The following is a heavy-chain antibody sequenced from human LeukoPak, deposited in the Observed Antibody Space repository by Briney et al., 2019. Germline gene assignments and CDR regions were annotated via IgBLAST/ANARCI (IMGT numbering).Heavy chain of an antibody. J-gene: IGHJ3*02. D-gene: IGHD3-22*01. CDR2: IIPIFGTA. CDR3: ARDNRAYCYDSSGYSRHDAFDI. CDR1: GGTFSSYA. Sequence: SVKVSCKASGGTFSSYAISWVRQAPGQGLEWMGGIIPIFGTANYAQKFQGRVTITTDESTSTAYMELSSLRSEDTAVYYCARDNRAYCYDSSGYSRHDAFDIWGQGTMVTVSS. V-gene: IGHV1-69*05.